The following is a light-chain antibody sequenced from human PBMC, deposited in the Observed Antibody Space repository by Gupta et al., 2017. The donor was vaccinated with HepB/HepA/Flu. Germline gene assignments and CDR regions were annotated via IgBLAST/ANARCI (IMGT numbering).Light chain of an antibody. CDR1: AFPKKY. Sequence: SYELPHPPSVSVSPVQTARITCPGHAFPKKYAWWYQQKAGQAPVLVIYEDSKRPAGIPGRFSGSSSGTMATVTISGAQVEDAADYYGDSTDSSGNPPFGGGTKLTVL. CDR3: DSTDSSGNPP. J-gene: IGLJ3*02. CDR2: EDS. V-gene: IGLV3-10*01.